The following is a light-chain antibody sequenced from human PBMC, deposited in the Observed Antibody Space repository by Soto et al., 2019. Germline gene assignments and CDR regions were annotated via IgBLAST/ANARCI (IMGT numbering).Light chain of an antibody. V-gene: IGKV3-11*01. Sequence: EIVLTQSPATLSLSPGERVTLSCRASQSVSNSLAWYQQKPGQPPRLLIYDVSNRATGIPARFSGSGSGTDFTLTITSLEPEDFAVYYCQQYTNWPKKFGQGTKVDIK. CDR1: QSVSNS. CDR2: DVS. CDR3: QQYTNWPKK. J-gene: IGKJ1*01.